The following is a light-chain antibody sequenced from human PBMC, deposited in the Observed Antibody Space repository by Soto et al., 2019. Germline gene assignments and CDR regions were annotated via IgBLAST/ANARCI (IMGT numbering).Light chain of an antibody. V-gene: IGKV1-39*01. CDR1: QSISSY. Sequence: DIQMTQSPSSLSASVGDRVTITCRASQSISSYLNCYQQKPGKAPKLLIYAASSLQSGVPSRFSGSGFGTDFTLTISSLQPEDFATYYCQQSYSTPVTFGPGTKVDIK. J-gene: IGKJ3*01. CDR2: AAS. CDR3: QQSYSTPVT.